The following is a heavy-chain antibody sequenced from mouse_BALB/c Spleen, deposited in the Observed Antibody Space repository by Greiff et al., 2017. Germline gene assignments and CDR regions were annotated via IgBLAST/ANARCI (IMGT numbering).Heavy chain of an antibody. J-gene: IGHJ3*01. V-gene: IGHV5-6*02. CDR3: ARPFITTATWFAY. CDR2: ISSGGSYT. Sequence: DVMLVESGGDLVKPGGSLKLSCAASGFTFSSYGMSWVRQTPDKRLEWVATISSGGSYTYYPDSVKGRFTISRDNAKNTLYLQMSSLKSEDTAMYYCARPFITTATWFAYWGQGTLVTVFA. CDR1: GFTFSSYG. D-gene: IGHD1-2*01.